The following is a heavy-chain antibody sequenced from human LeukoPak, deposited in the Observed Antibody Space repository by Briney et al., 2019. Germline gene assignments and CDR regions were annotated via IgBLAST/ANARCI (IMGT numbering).Heavy chain of an antibody. CDR1: GDSVSSNNGA. D-gene: IGHD6-19*01. J-gene: IGHJ4*02. V-gene: IGHV6-1*01. CDR2: TYYRSKWYN. Sequence: SQTLSLTCAISGDSVSSNNGAWNWIRQSPLRGLEWLGRTYYRSKWYNDYAEFIQGRITINPDTSKNQFSLQLNSVTPEDTAVYYCARDLGTSGWYTFDFWGQGTLVTVSS. CDR3: ARDLGTSGWYTFDF.